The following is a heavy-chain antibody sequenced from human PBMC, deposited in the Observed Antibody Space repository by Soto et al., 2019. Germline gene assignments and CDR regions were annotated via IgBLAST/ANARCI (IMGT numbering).Heavy chain of an antibody. V-gene: IGHV4-39*01. Sequence: PSETLSLTCTVSGGSISSSSYYWGWIRQPPGKGLEWIGSIYYSGSTYYNPSLKSRVTISVDTSKNQFSLKLSSVTAADTAVYYCARQYSGRWHYGMDVWGQGTTVTVSS. D-gene: IGHD1-26*01. CDR3: ARQYSGRWHYGMDV. CDR1: GGSISSSSYY. J-gene: IGHJ6*02. CDR2: IYYSGST.